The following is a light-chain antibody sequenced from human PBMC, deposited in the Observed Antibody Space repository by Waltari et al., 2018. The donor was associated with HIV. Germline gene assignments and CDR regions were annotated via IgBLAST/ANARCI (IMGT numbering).Light chain of an antibody. CDR1: TSTIGHTP. CDR3: GAWDDSRHVPL. V-gene: IGLV1-44*01. J-gene: IGLJ2*01. CDR2: SNS. Sequence: QSVLTQPPSASGTPGPRVTTSCSGSTSTIGHTPLEWYQQLPGTAPKLLIYSNSQRPSGVPDRFSGSKSGTSGSLAISGLQSEDEADYYCGAWDDSRHVPLFGGGTKLTVL.